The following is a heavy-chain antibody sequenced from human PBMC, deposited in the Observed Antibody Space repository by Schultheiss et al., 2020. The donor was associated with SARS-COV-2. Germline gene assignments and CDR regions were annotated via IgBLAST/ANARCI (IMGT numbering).Heavy chain of an antibody. J-gene: IGHJ4*02. CDR3: ASADRYGGPDY. Sequence: ASVKVSCKASGYTFTGYYIHWVRQAPGQGLEWMGRIIPNSGGTNYAQSFQGRVTMTRDTSINTAYMELSGLRSDDTAVYYCASADRYGGPDYWGQGTLVTVSS. CDR2: IIPNSGGT. CDR1: GYTFTGYY. D-gene: IGHD4-23*01. V-gene: IGHV1-2*02.